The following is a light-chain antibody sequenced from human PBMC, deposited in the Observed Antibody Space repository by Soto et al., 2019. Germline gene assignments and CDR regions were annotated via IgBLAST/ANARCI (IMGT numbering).Light chain of an antibody. J-gene: IGKJ1*01. CDR1: QTIKKF. V-gene: IGKV1-39*01. Sequence: DIQMTQSPSSLFASVGDRGTFTCRASQTIKKFINWYQQKPGKAPKLLIYDASSLASGVPSRFSGSESGTTFTLTSHSVLSEDFGIYYCQQCNFSPMTFGQGTMV. CDR2: DAS. CDR3: QQCNFSPMT.